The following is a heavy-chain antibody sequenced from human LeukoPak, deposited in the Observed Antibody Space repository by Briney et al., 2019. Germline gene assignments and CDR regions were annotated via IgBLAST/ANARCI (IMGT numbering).Heavy chain of an antibody. CDR3: ASTFYGDSPPY. Sequence: PGGSLRLSCVASGFTFSSYGMHWVRQAPGKGLEWVAVISYDGSDKYYADSVKGRFTLSRDNSKNTLYLQMNSLRPEDTAVYYCASTFYGDSPPYWGQGTLVTVSS. J-gene: IGHJ4*02. CDR2: ISYDGSDK. CDR1: GFTFSSYG. D-gene: IGHD4-17*01. V-gene: IGHV3-30*03.